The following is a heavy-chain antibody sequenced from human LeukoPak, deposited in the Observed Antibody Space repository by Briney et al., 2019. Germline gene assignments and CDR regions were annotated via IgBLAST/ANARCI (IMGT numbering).Heavy chain of an antibody. CDR3: ARFVPSYPGYSSGWYVSPPRDYYYYGMDV. CDR1: GYTFTSYG. D-gene: IGHD6-19*01. Sequence: ASVTVSCTASGYTFTSYGISWVRQAPGQGLEWMGWISAYNGNTNYAQKLQGRVTMTTDTSTSTAYMELRSLRSDDTAVYYCARFVPSYPGYSSGWYVSPPRDYYYYGMDVWGQGTTVTVSS. CDR2: ISAYNGNT. V-gene: IGHV1-18*01. J-gene: IGHJ6*02.